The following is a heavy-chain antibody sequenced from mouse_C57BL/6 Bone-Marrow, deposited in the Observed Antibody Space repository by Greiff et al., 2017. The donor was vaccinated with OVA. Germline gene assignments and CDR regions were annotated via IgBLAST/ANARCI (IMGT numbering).Heavy chain of an antibody. CDR2: INPSTGGT. Sequence: EVHLVESGPELVKPGASVKISCKASGYSFTGYYMNWVKQSPEKSLEWIGEINPSTGGTTYNQKFKAKATLTVDKSSSTAYMQLKSLTSEDSAVYYCAATVVAEGFDYWGQGTTLTVSS. V-gene: IGHV1-42*01. J-gene: IGHJ2*01. CDR3: AATVVAEGFDY. D-gene: IGHD1-1*01. CDR1: GYSFTGYY.